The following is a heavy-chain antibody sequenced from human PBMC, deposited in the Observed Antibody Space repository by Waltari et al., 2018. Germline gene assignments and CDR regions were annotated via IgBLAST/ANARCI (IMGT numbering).Heavy chain of an antibody. J-gene: IGHJ4*02. CDR3: ARDFSTVTAGY. CDR2: INRDGGIT. Sequence: EVQLVESGGGLVQPGGSLRLSCAASGFTFSSYWMHWVRQAPGKGLVWVYRINRDGGITSYADSVKGRFTISRDNAKNTLYLQMNSLRAEDTAVYYCARDFSTVTAGYWGQGTLVTVSS. D-gene: IGHD2-21*02. V-gene: IGHV3-74*01. CDR1: GFTFSSYW.